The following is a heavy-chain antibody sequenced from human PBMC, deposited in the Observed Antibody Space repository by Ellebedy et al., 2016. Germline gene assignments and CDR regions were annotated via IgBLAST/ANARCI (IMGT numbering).Heavy chain of an antibody. D-gene: IGHD3-10*01. CDR2: INTGSSYT. J-gene: IGHJ4*02. CDR3: AREGNHKPFDY. CDR1: GFTFSDYH. Sequence: GGSLRLSCAASGFTFSDYHMSWIRQAPGRGLEWISYINTGSSYTKYADSVWGRFTISRDNSKRALYLQMNNLRVEDTGVYYCAREGNHKPFDYWGQGTLVTVSS. V-gene: IGHV3-11*06.